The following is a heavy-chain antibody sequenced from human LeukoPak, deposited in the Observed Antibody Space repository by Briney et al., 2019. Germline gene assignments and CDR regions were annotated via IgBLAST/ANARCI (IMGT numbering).Heavy chain of an antibody. Sequence: PGRSLRLSCAASGFTFSSYAMHWVRQAPGKGLEWVAVISYDGCNKYYADSVKGRFTISRDNSTNTLYLQMNSLRAEETAVYYCARDRGFDGGPYYDFWSGYNRYYYYGMDVWGQGTTVTVSS. D-gene: IGHD3-3*01. CDR2: ISYDGCNK. V-gene: IGHV3-30-3*01. J-gene: IGHJ6*02. CDR3: ARDRGFDGGPYYDFWSGYNRYYYYGMDV. CDR1: GFTFSSYA.